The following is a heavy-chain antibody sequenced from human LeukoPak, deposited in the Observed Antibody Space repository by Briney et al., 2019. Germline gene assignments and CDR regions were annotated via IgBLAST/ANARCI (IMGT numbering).Heavy chain of an antibody. CDR3: ARDGVRSRWFDP. CDR1: GYSISSGYY. D-gene: IGHD1-26*01. Sequence: SETLSLTCTVSGYSISSGYYWGWIRQPPGKGLEWIGSIYHSGSTYYNPSLKSRVTISVDTSKNQFSLKLSSVTAADTAVYYCARDGVRSRWFDPWGQGTLVTVSS. J-gene: IGHJ5*02. CDR2: IYHSGST. V-gene: IGHV4-38-2*02.